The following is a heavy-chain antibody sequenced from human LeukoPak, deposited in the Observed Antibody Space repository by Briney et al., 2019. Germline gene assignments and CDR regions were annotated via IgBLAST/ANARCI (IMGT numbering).Heavy chain of an antibody. CDR1: GFTFSSYA. D-gene: IGHD6-6*01. V-gene: IGHV3-30*01. CDR2: ISYDGSNK. CDR3: ARAKIAARRVYYYYYMDV. Sequence: PGGSLRLSCAASGFTFSSYAMHWVRQAPGKGLEWVAVISYDGSNKYYADSVKGRFTTSRDNSKNTLYLQMNSLRAEDTAVYYCARAKIAARRVYYYYYMDVWGKGTTVTVSS. J-gene: IGHJ6*03.